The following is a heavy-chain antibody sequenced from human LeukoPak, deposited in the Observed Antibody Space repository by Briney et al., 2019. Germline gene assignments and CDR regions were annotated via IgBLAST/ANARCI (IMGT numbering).Heavy chain of an antibody. J-gene: IGHJ4*02. D-gene: IGHD6-13*01. CDR1: VYTFTDYY. CDR3: ASDIAASGSFDY. V-gene: IGHV1-2*02. Sequence: GASVPVSCQASVYTFTDYYIHWVRPPPGQGLVGMGWIDTYGGDTKYAQKIKGRVTMTRDTTISTVHMDLSRLTSDDTAVYFCASDIAASGSFDYWGQGTLVTVSS. CDR2: IDTYGGDT.